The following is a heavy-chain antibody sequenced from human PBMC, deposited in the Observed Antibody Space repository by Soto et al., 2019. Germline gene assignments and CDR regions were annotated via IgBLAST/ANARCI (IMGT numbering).Heavy chain of an antibody. D-gene: IGHD6-6*01. CDR2: ISAYNGNT. J-gene: IGHJ6*02. CDR1: GYTFTSYG. Sequence: ASVKVSCKASGYTFTSYGISWVRQAPGQGLEWMGWISAYNGNTNYAQKLQGRVTMTTDTSTSTAYMELSSLRSEDTAVYYCARGPWIAARRIHYYYYGMDVWGQGTTVTVSS. V-gene: IGHV1-18*01. CDR3: ARGPWIAARRIHYYYYGMDV.